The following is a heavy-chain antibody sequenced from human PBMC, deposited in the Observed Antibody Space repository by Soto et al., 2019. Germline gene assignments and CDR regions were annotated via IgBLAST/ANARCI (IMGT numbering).Heavy chain of an antibody. CDR2: ISGNNGAT. V-gene: IGHV1-18*04. D-gene: IGHD1-1*01. CDR1: GYTFANYG. Sequence: QVQLMQSGNEVKKPGASVTVSCKASGYTFANYGISWVRQAPGQGLEWMGWISGNNGATNYAPKVQDRITMTLDTSTGVASMALRSLRSDDTAIYYCVRDLKYLRVTGNLFDSWGQGTLVTVST. J-gene: IGHJ5*01. CDR3: VRDLKYLRVTGNLFDS.